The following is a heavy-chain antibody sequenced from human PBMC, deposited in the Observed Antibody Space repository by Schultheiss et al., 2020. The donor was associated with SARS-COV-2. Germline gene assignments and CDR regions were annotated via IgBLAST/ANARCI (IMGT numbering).Heavy chain of an antibody. V-gene: IGHV3-30*02. D-gene: IGHD1-1*01. CDR1: GFTFSSYS. CDR2: IWYDGSNK. CDR3: AKRGQLGNDIDY. Sequence: GESLKISCAASGFTFSSYSMHWVRQAPGKGLEWVAVIWYDGSNKYYADSVKGRFTISRDNSKNTLYLQMNSLRAEDTAVYYCAKRGQLGNDIDYWGQGTLVTVSS. J-gene: IGHJ4*02.